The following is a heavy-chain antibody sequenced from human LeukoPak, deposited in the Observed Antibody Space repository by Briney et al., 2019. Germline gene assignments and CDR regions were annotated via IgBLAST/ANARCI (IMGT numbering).Heavy chain of an antibody. Sequence: GGSLRLSCAASGFTFSSYAMSWVRQAPGKGLEWVSAISGSGGSTYCADSVKGRFTISRDNSKNTLYLQMNSLRAEDTAVYYCAKPTYYYGSGSYFPLDYWGQGTLVTVSS. CDR1: GFTFSSYA. CDR2: ISGSGGST. CDR3: AKPTYYYGSGSYFPLDY. V-gene: IGHV3-23*01. D-gene: IGHD3-10*01. J-gene: IGHJ4*02.